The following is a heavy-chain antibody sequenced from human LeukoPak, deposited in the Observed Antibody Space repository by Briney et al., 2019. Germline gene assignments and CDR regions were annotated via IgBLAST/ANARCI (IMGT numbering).Heavy chain of an antibody. V-gene: IGHV1-69*13. CDR1: GYTFTGYY. J-gene: IGHJ6*03. CDR2: IIPIFGTA. CDR3: ARGVAARRDYYYYMDV. D-gene: IGHD6-6*01. Sequence: SVKVSCKASGYTFTGYYMHWVRQAPGQGLEWMGGIIPIFGTANYAQKFQGRVMITADESTSTAFMELSSLRSEDTAVYYCARGVAARRDYYYYMDVWGKGTTVTVS.